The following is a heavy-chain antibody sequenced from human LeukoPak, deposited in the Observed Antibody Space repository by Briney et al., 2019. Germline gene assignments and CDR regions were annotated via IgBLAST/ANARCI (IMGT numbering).Heavy chain of an antibody. Sequence: PSETLSLTCTVSGGSISSYYWSWIRQPPGKGLEWIGYISYTGSTNYNPSLKSRVTISVDTSKNQFSLKLSSVTAADTAAYYCASRGDSDAYYFDYWGQGTLVTVSS. D-gene: IGHD4-17*01. CDR1: GGSISSYY. CDR3: ASRGDSDAYYFDY. V-gene: IGHV4-59*08. J-gene: IGHJ4*02. CDR2: ISYTGST.